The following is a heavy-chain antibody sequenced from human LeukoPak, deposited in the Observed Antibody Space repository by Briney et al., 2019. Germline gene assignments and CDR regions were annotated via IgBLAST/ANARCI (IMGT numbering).Heavy chain of an antibody. CDR1: GFTFSASP. D-gene: IGHD6-13*01. CDR3: ARQYSSSWYYFDY. V-gene: IGHV3-73*01. CDR2: IGSKANSYAT. J-gene: IGHJ4*01. Sequence: GGSLKLSYAASGFTFSASPIHWVRQASGKGLEWVGRIGSKANSYATGYAASVRGRFTISRDDSNNAAYLQMNSLKTEDTAVYYCARQYSSSWYYFDYWGHGMLVTVPS.